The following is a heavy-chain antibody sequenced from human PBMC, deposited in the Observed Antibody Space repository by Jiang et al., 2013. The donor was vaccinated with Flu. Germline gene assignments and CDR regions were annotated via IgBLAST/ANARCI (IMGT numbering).Heavy chain of an antibody. Sequence: QLLEVWGRRWSSLGGPSRLSCAASGFTFSSYGMHWVRQAPGKGLEWVAVIWYDGSNKYYADSVKGRFTISRDNSKNTLYLQMNSLRAEDTAVYYCAREWGRYFDYWGQGTLVTVSS. V-gene: IGHV3-33*01. CDR1: GFTFSSYG. J-gene: IGHJ4*02. CDR2: IWYDGSNK. CDR3: AREWGRYFDY. D-gene: IGHD3-16*01.